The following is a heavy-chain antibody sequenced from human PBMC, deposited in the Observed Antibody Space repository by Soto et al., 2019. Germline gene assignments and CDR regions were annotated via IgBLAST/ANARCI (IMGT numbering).Heavy chain of an antibody. CDR1: GGSISGGGYY. J-gene: IGHJ4*02. Sequence: SETLSLTCTVSGGSISGGGYYWSWIRQHPGKGLEWIGYIYYSGSTYYNPSLKSRVTISVDTSKNQFSLKLSSVTAADTAVYYCASSANTVKYYFDYWGQGTLVTVSS. CDR3: ASSANTVKYYFDY. CDR2: IYYSGST. D-gene: IGHD4-17*01. V-gene: IGHV4-31*03.